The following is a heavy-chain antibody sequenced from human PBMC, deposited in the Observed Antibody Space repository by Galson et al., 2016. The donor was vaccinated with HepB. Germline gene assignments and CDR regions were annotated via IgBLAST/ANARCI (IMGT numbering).Heavy chain of an antibody. D-gene: IGHD4-17*01. CDR2: ISFNEDKK. CDR3: ARGDYGASFYYGVDV. J-gene: IGHJ6*02. CDR1: GFTFREYG. Sequence: SLRLSCAVSGFTFREYGMHWVRQPPGKGLQWVAAISFNEDKKFYLDSVRGRFTVSRDSSKNTLYLQLNSLRPDDTAVYFCARGDYGASFYYGVDVWGQGTTVTVSS. V-gene: IGHV3-30*03.